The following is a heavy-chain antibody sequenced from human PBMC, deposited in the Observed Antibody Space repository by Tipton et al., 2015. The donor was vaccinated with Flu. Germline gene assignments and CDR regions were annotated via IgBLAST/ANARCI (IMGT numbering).Heavy chain of an antibody. J-gene: IGHJ2*01. Sequence: TLSLTCSVSGGSISRSMYYWGWIRQPPGKGLEWIGNILYSGNSYSNPSLKSRVAISVDTSKNQFSLKLSSVTAADTAVYYCARGPLLDLWGRGTLVTVSS. CDR1: GGSISRSMYY. CDR3: ARGPLLDL. D-gene: IGHD5/OR15-5a*01. V-gene: IGHV4-39*01. CDR2: ILYSGNS.